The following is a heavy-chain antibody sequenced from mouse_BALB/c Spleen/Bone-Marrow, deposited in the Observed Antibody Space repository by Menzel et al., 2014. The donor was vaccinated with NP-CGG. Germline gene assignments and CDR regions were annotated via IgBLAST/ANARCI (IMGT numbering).Heavy chain of an antibody. V-gene: IGHV1-69*02. CDR1: GYTFTSYW. D-gene: IGHD1-1*01. Sequence: QVQLKQSGAELVRPVASVKLSCKASGYTFTSYWKNWVKQRPGQGLEWIGNIYPSDSYTNYNQKFKDKATLTVDKSSTTAYMQLSSPTSEDSAVYYCTRGGSSPYYFDYWGQGTTLTVSS. J-gene: IGHJ2*01. CDR3: TRGGSSPYYFDY. CDR2: IYPSDSYT.